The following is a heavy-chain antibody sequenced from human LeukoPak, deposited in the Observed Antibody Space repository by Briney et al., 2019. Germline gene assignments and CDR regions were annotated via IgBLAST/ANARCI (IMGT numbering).Heavy chain of an antibody. CDR3: ARDTGNYPHVAFDI. V-gene: IGHV4-39*07. CDR1: GGSISSSSYC. J-gene: IGHJ3*02. Sequence: SETLSLTCTVSGGSISSSSYCWGWIRQPPGKGLEWIGSIYYSGSTYYNPSLKSRVTISIDTSKNQFSLKLSSVTAADTAVYYCARDTGNYPHVAFDIWGQGTLVTVSS. CDR2: IYYSGST. D-gene: IGHD1-7*01.